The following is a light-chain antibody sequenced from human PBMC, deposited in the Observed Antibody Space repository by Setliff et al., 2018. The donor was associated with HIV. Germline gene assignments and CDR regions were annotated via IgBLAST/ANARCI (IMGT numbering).Light chain of an antibody. CDR1: SSDVGGYNY. CDR2: DVS. J-gene: IGLJ3*02. V-gene: IGLV2-14*03. Sequence: QSALTQPASVSGSPGQSITISCTGTSSDVGGYNYVSWYQQHPGKAPKVVIYDVSSRPSGVSNRFSGSESGNTASLTISGLQPEDEATYYCGSYASTIGGFGGGTKGTVL. CDR3: GSYASTIGG.